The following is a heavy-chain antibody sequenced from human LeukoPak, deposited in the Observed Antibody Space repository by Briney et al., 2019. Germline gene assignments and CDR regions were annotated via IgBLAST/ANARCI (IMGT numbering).Heavy chain of an antibody. CDR3: ARELNVGY. Sequence: QSGGSLRLSCAASGFTFSTSWMSWVRQAPGKGLEWVANMRPDGSDKYYVDSVKGRFTISRDNAWNSLYLHMNSLRAEDTAVYYCARELNVGYWGQGTLVTVSS. V-gene: IGHV3-7*01. D-gene: IGHD1-26*01. CDR2: MRPDGSDK. J-gene: IGHJ4*02. CDR1: GFTFSTSW.